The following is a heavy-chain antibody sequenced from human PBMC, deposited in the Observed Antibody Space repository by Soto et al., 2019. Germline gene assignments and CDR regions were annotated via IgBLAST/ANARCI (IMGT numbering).Heavy chain of an antibody. CDR3: AKETGYSYGFQPNALDV. D-gene: IGHD5-18*01. J-gene: IGHJ6*02. CDR1: GFTFSRYA. Sequence: PGGSLRLSCAGSGFTFSRYAMNLVRHAPGKGLEWVSIISSRGDRTSYAESVKGRFTISRDDSKNTLFLHMNSLGAEDTAVYYCAKETGYSYGFQPNALDVWGQGTTVTVSS. CDR2: ISSRGDRT. V-gene: IGHV3-23*01.